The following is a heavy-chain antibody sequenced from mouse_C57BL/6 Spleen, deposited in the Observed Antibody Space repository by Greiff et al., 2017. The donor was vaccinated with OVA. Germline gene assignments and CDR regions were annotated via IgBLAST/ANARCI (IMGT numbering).Heavy chain of an antibody. CDR2: IDPETGGT. J-gene: IGHJ2*01. Sequence: VQRVESGAELVRPGASVTLSCKASGYTFTDYEMHWVKQTPVHGLEWIGAIDPETGGTAYNQKFKGKAILTADKSSSTAYMELRSLTSEDSAVYYCTRTYGLDYWGQGTTLTVSS. CDR3: TRTYGLDY. D-gene: IGHD1-1*01. CDR1: GYTFTDYE. V-gene: IGHV1-15*01.